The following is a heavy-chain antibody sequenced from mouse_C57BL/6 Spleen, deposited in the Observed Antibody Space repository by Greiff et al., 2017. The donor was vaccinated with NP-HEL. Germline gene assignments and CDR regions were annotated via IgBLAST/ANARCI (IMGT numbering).Heavy chain of an antibody. D-gene: IGHD2-4*01. J-gene: IGHJ4*01. CDR2: INPNNGGT. V-gene: IGHV1-26*01. CDR1: GYTFTDYY. Sequence: EVQLQQSGPELVKPGASVKISCKASGYTFTDYYMNWVKQSHGKSLEWIGDINPNNGGTSYNQKFKGKATLTVDKSSSTAYMELRSLTSEDSAVYYCARSAYYDYDYAMDYWGQGTSVTVSS. CDR3: ARSAYYDYDYAMDY.